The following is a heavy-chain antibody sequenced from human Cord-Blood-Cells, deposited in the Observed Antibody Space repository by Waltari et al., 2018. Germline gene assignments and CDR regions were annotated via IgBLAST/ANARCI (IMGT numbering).Heavy chain of an antibody. Sequence: QVQLVQSGAEVKKPGASVKVSCKASGYTFTSYYMHWVRQAPGQGLEWMGISNPSGGSTSYAQKFQGRVTMARDTSTSTVYMELSSLRSEDTAVYYCAREGRAAVAAIDYWGQGTLVTVSS. V-gene: IGHV1-46*01. CDR2: SNPSGGST. D-gene: IGHD6-19*01. CDR3: AREGRAAVAAIDY. CDR1: GYTFTSYY. J-gene: IGHJ4*02.